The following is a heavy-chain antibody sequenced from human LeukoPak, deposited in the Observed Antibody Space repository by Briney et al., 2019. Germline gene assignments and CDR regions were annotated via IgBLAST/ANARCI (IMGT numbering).Heavy chain of an antibody. CDR1: GGSISSYY. D-gene: IGHD6-13*01. V-gene: IGHV4-59*01. J-gene: IGHJ6*04. CDR3: ATDPIAAAGFDV. Sequence: SETLSLTCTVSGGSISSYYWSWIRQPPGKGLEWIGYIYYSGSTNYNPSLKSRVTISVDTSKNQFSLKLSSVTAADTAVYYCATDPIAAAGFDVWGKGTTVTVSS. CDR2: IYYSGST.